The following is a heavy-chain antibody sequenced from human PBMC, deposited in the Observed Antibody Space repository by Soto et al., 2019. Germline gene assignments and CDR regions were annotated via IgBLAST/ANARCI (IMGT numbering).Heavy chain of an antibody. J-gene: IGHJ4*02. V-gene: IGHV3-11*01. D-gene: IGHD3-3*01. CDR1: GFTFSDYY. CDR2: ISSSGSTI. Sequence: GGSLRLSCAASGFTFSDYYMSWIRQAPGKGLEWVSYISSSGSTIYYADSVKGRFTISRDNAKNSLYLQMNSLRAEDTAVYYCARANEFQTTIFGVVIIPVFLDYWGQGTLVTVSS. CDR3: ARANEFQTTIFGVVIIPVFLDY.